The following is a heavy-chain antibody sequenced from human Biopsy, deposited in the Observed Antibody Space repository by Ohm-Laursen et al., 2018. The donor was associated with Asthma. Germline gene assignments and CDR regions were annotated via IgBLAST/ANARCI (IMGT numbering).Heavy chain of an antibody. D-gene: IGHD2/OR15-2a*01. CDR3: ARAFVESAAFDY. Sequence: GASVKVSCTASGYTFTSYYIHWVRQAPGQGLEWMGIINPSGGSTSYPQKFQGRVTMTRDTSTSTVYMELSSLSSEDTAVYYCARAFVESAAFDYWGQGTLVTVSS. V-gene: IGHV1-46*01. CDR2: INPSGGST. J-gene: IGHJ4*02. CDR1: GYTFTSYY.